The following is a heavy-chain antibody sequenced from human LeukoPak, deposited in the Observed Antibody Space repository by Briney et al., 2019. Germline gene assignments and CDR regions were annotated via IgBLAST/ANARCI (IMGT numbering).Heavy chain of an antibody. J-gene: IGHJ4*02. V-gene: IGHV1-69*06. CDR3: ARESSGSYRQALLVY. CDR1: GGTFSSYA. D-gene: IGHD1-26*01. Sequence: PWASVKVSCKASGGTFSSYAISWVRQAPGQGLEWMGGIIPIFGTANYAQKFQGRVTITADKSTSTAYMELSSLRSEDTAVYYCARESSGSYRQALLVYWGQGTLVTVSS. CDR2: IIPIFGTA.